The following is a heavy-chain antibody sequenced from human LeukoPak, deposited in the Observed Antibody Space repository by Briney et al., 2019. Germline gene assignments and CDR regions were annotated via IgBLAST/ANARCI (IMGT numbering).Heavy chain of an antibody. CDR2: IYPGDSDT. D-gene: IGHD5-12*01. V-gene: IGHV5-51*01. Sequence: GESLKISCKGSGYSFTSYWIGWVRQMPGKGLEWMGIIYPGDSDTRYSPSFQGQVTISADKSISTAYLQWSSLKASDTAMYYCARRGGGYDPKRFHHDYWGQGTLVTVSS. CDR1: GYSFTSYW. J-gene: IGHJ4*02. CDR3: ARRGGGYDPKRFHHDY.